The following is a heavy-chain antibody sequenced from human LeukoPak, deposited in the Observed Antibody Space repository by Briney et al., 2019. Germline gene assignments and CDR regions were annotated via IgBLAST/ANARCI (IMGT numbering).Heavy chain of an antibody. D-gene: IGHD3-22*01. CDR3: ARRAGDYSHPYDY. V-gene: IGHV3-53*01. CDR2: IYSGGNT. CDR1: GFTVSSNS. J-gene: IGHJ4*02. Sequence: GGSLRLSCTVSGFTVSSNSMSWVRQAPGKGLEWVSFIYSGGNTHNSDSVKGRFTISRDNYLQMNTLRAEDTAVYYCARRAGDYSHPYDYWGQGTLVTVSS.